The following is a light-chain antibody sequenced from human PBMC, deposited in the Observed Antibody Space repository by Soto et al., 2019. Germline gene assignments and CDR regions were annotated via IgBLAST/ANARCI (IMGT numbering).Light chain of an antibody. CDR3: CSYAGTYSYV. J-gene: IGLJ1*01. CDR2: DVS. CDR1: SRDVGGYNS. Sequence: VLAQPRSVSGSPGQSVTISCTGTSRDVGGYNSVSWYQQHPGKAPKLMIYDVSQRPSGVPDRFSGSKSGNTASLTISGLQPEDEADYFCCSYAGTYSYVFGTGTKVTV. V-gene: IGLV2-11*01.